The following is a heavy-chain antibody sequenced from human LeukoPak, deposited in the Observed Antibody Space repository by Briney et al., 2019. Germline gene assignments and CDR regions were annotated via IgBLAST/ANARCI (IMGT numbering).Heavy chain of an antibody. CDR3: ARTYDYDRISYYFDS. Sequence: SETLSLTCTVSGGSISSSSYYWGWIRQPPGKGLEWIGSIYYSGSTYYNPSLKSRVTISVDTSKNQFSLKLSSVTAADTAVYYCARTYDYDRISYYFDSWGRGTLVTVSS. V-gene: IGHV4-39*01. D-gene: IGHD3-16*01. CDR2: IYYSGST. J-gene: IGHJ4*02. CDR1: GGSISSSSYY.